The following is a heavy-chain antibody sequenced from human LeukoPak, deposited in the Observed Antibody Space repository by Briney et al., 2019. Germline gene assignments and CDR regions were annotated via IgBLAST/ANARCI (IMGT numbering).Heavy chain of an antibody. CDR1: GGTFSSYA. Sequence: GASVKVSCKASGGTFSSYAISWVRQAPGQGLEWMGRITPILGIANYAQKFQGRVTITADKSTSTAYMELSSLGSEDTAVYYCARLVRYQGHYYYYGMDVWGQGTTVTVSS. V-gene: IGHV1-69*04. D-gene: IGHD2-2*01. CDR3: ARLVRYQGHYYYYGMDV. J-gene: IGHJ6*02. CDR2: ITPILGIA.